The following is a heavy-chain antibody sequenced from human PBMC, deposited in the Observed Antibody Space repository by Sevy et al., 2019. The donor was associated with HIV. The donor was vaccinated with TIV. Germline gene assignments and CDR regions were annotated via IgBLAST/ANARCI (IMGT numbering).Heavy chain of an antibody. J-gene: IGHJ4*02. CDR3: AKEPMVATSLTFDY. CDR2: INQDGSEK. V-gene: IGHV3-7*03. CDR1: GFSFAWYW. Sequence: GGSLRLSCAASGFSFAWYWMSWVRQTPEKGLEWVANINQDGSEKNYVDSVKGRFTISRDNSKNTLYLQMNSLRAEDTAVYYCAKEPMVATSLTFDYWGQGTLVTVSS. D-gene: IGHD5-12*01.